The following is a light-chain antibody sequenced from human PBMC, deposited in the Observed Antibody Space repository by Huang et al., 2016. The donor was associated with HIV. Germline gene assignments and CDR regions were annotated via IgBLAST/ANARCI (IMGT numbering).Light chain of an antibody. CDR3: QHQWT. Sequence: DIQVTQSPSSPSAFVGDRFNITCRTSQRISTWLAWYQQRPGKAPNLLISKASNLETWVPSRFSGNGTGTEFTLTIKGMQPDDLATYYCQHQWTFGQGTKVEIK. J-gene: IGKJ1*01. CDR1: QRISTW. V-gene: IGKV1-5*03. CDR2: KAS.